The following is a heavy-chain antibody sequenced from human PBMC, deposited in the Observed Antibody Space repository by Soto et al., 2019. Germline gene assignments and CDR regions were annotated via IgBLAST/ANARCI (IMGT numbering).Heavy chain of an antibody. CDR1: GFSLSTARMG. Sequence: QVTLKESGPVLVKPTETLTLPCTVSGFSLSTARMGVSCIRQPPGKALEWLAHIFSNDEKSYSTSLKSRLTNSKDTAKSQVVLTMTNMDPVDTATYYCARIQGVYSGSYYSDYWGQGTLVTVSS. J-gene: IGHJ4*02. D-gene: IGHD1-26*01. V-gene: IGHV2-26*01. CDR3: ARIQGVYSGSYYSDY. CDR2: IFSNDEK.